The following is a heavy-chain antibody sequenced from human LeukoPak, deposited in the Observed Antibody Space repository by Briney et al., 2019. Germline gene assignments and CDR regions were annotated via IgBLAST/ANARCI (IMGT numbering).Heavy chain of an antibody. CDR3: EGSYRTDY. J-gene: IGHJ4*02. CDR2: ISGSGGST. CDR1: RFTFSSYA. D-gene: IGHD3-10*01. Sequence: PGGSLRLSCAASRFTFSSYAMSWVRQAPGKGLEWVSSISGSGGSTYYADSVRGRFTISRDNSKNTLFLQMNSLRAEDTAVYYCEGSYRTDYWGQGTLVTVSS. V-gene: IGHV3-23*01.